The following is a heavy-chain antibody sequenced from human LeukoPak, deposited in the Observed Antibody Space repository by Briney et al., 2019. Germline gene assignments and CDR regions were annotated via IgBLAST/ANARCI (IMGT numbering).Heavy chain of an antibody. CDR2: IYTSEST. J-gene: IGHJ5*02. Sequence: SETLSLTCTVSGGSISSYYWSWIRQPPGKGLEWIGYIYTSESTNYNPSLKSRVTISADTSKNQFSLKLTSVTAADTAMYYCARTYGSGSAYQWWFDPWGQGTLVTVSS. V-gene: IGHV4-4*09. CDR3: ARTYGSGSAYQWWFDP. CDR1: GGSISSYY. D-gene: IGHD3-10*01.